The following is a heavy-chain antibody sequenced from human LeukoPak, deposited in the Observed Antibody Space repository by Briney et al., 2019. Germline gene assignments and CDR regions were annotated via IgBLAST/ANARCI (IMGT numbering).Heavy chain of an antibody. CDR2: MSPNSGDT. V-gene: IGHV1-8*01. CDR1: GYTFTSYD. Sequence: ASVKVSCKASGYTFTSYDINWVRQATGQGLEWMGWMSPNSGDTGYAQEFQGRLTMTRDTSISTAYMELSSLRSEDTAVYYCARDPSRGGAFDIWGQGTMVTVSS. CDR3: ARDPSRGGAFDI. J-gene: IGHJ3*02. D-gene: IGHD3-10*01.